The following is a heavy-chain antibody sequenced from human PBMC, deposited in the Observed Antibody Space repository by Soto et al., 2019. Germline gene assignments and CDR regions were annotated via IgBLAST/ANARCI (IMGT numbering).Heavy chain of an antibody. Sequence: QVQLAESGGSVVQPGRTLRLSCEVSGFTFTSYGMYWVRQAPGKGLEWVALISYDGSEKLYADSVKGRFTISRDNSKNTLFLQMNNLRTEDTAVYYCSKFSDIEVPGMGDWFDPWGQGTLVTVSS. D-gene: IGHD6-19*01. CDR1: GFTFTSYG. CDR2: ISYDGSEK. CDR3: SKFSDIEVPGMGDWFDP. J-gene: IGHJ5*02. V-gene: IGHV3-30*18.